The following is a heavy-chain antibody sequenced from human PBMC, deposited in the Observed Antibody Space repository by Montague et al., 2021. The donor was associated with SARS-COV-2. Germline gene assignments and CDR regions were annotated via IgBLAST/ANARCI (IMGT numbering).Heavy chain of an antibody. CDR2: INHTGST. D-gene: IGHD4-23*01. CDR3: ARADYGGNRYWYFDL. V-gene: IGHV4-34*01. J-gene: IGHJ2*01. CDR1: VGSFSGYY. Sequence: SETLSLTCAVYVGSFSGYYWSWIRQSPGKGLEWIGEINHTGSTIYNPSLKSRVTISVDTSKNQFSLKLSSVSAADTAVYYCARADYGGNRYWYFDLWGRGTLVTVSS.